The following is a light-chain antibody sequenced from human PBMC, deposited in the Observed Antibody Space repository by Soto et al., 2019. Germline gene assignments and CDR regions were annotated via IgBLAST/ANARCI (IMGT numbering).Light chain of an antibody. CDR1: SSDVGGYNY. CDR3: TSYGGSNNLV. V-gene: IGLV2-8*01. Sequence: QSALTQPPSASGSPGQSVAISCTGTSSDVGGYNYVSWYQQHPGKAPKLMISEVSKRPSGVPDRFSGSKSGNTASLTVSGLQAEDEADYSRTSYGGSNNLVFGRGTKLTVL. CDR2: EVS. J-gene: IGLJ2*01.